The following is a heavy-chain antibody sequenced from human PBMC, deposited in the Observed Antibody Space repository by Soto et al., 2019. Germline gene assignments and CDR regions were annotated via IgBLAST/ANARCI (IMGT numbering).Heavy chain of an antibody. V-gene: IGHV3-9*01. CDR2: ISSDGDTI. Sequence: EVQLIESGGGWVQPGTSLRVSCVASGFTFHEYAMHWVRQAPGKGLEWVSGISSDGDTIAYADSVQGRFTVFRDNAKNSLYLPMNSLRAEDTALYYCTKGGYDLIYYFGMDVWGQGTTVTVSS. CDR3: TKGGYDLIYYFGMDV. J-gene: IGHJ6*02. CDR1: GFTFHEYA. D-gene: IGHD5-12*01.